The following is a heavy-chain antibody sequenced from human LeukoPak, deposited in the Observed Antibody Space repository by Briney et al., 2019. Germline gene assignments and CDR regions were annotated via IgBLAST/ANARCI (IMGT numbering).Heavy chain of an antibody. Sequence: ASVKVSCKASGYTCTSYYMHWVRQAPGQGLEWMGIINPSGGSTSYAQKFQGRVTMTRDTSTSTVYMELSSLRSEDTAVYYCAREAGSGGYHPPLGYWGQGTLVTVSS. D-gene: IGHD1-26*01. J-gene: IGHJ4*02. CDR3: AREAGSGGYHPPLGY. CDR1: GYTCTSYY. V-gene: IGHV1-46*01. CDR2: INPSGGST.